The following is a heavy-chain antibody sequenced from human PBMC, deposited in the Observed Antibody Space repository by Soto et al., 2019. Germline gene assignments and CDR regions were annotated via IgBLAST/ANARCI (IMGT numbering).Heavy chain of an antibody. Sequence: GGSLRLSCAVSGFTFNNYGINWVRQAPGKGLEWVSSVSKSDYTYYSDSVKGRFTISRDNAKNSVYLQMNSLRVDDTAMYYCARDKTQAAGWFDPWGQGIQVTVSS. V-gene: IGHV3-21*04. CDR2: VSKSDYT. CDR3: ARDKTQAAGWFDP. J-gene: IGHJ5*02. D-gene: IGHD6-25*01. CDR1: GFTFNNYG.